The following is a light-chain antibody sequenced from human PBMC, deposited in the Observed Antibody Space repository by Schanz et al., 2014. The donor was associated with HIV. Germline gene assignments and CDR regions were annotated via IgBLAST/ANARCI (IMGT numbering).Light chain of an antibody. Sequence: QSVLTQPPSASGTPGQRVTISCTGSSSNIGAGYDVHWYQQLPGTAPKLLIYGNNNRPSGVPDRFSGSKSGTSASLAITGLQAEDEADYYCQSYDSGLSGILFGGGTKLTVL. CDR1: SSNIGAGYD. V-gene: IGLV1-40*01. J-gene: IGLJ2*01. CDR3: QSYDSGLSGIL. CDR2: GNN.